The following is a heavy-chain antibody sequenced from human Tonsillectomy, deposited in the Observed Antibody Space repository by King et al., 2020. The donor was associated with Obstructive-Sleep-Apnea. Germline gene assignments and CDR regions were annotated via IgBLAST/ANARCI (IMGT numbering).Heavy chain of an antibody. V-gene: IGHV3-7*01. CDR3: ARDLDAGNTNWFDP. CDR1: RFSFSTYW. J-gene: IGHJ5*02. Sequence: VQLVESGGGLVQPGGSLRLSCAASRFSFSTYWMSWVRQAPGKGLEGVANIKEDGSQKYYVDSVRGRFTSSRHNVKNSLYLQMNSLRVADTAMYYCARDLDAGNTNWFDPWGQGTLLTVSS. D-gene: IGHD4-23*01. CDR2: IKEDGSQK.